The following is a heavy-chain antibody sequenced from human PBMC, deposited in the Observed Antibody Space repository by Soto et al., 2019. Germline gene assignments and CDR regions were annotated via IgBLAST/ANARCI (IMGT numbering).Heavy chain of an antibody. CDR1: GYSFTSYW. Sequence: PRESLKISCKGSGYSFTSYWIGWVRQMPGKDLEWIGFIYPDNSETRYSPSFQGQVTISADKSLSTAHLQWGSLKASDTAMYYCARPKSNGRFTPFDYWGQGTLVTVSS. CDR3: ARPKSNGRFTPFDY. CDR2: IYPDNSET. J-gene: IGHJ4*02. V-gene: IGHV5-51*01. D-gene: IGHD2-8*01.